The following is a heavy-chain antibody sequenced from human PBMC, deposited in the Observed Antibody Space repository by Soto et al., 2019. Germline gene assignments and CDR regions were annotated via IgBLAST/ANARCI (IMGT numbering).Heavy chain of an antibody. CDR2: IIPIFGTA. V-gene: IGHV1-69*01. J-gene: IGHJ6*02. CDR3: ARDGDIVVEPADISGTQWGYYYGMDD. Sequence: QVQLVQSGAEGKKPGSSVKVSCKAPGGTFSSYAIRLVRQAPGQGLEWMGGIIPIFGTANYAQKMQGRGTITADESTSPDHMELSSLRSEDTAVYYCARDGDIVVEPADISGTQWGYYYGMDDWGQGTKVTVSS. D-gene: IGHD2-2*02. CDR1: GGTFSSYA.